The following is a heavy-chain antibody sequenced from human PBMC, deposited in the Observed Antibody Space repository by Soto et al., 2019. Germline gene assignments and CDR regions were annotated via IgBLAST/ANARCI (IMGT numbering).Heavy chain of an antibody. D-gene: IGHD3-3*01. V-gene: IGHV4-34*01. Sequence: SETLSLTCAVYGGSFSGYYWSWIRQPPGKGLEWIGEINHSGSTNYNPSLKSRVTISVDTSKNQFSLKLSSVTAADTAVYYCARGVPYYDFWSGYDDYYYYYMDVWGKGTTVTVSS. CDR2: INHSGST. CDR3: ARGVPYYDFWSGYDDYYYYYMDV. J-gene: IGHJ6*03. CDR1: GGSFSGYY.